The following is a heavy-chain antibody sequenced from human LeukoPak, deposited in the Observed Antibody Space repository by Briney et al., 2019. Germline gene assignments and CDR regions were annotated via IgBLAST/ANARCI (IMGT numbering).Heavy chain of an antibody. CDR1: GYTFTSYG. CDR3: ARINRGYCSSTSCYSVWYFDP. V-gene: IGHV1-18*04. Sequence: ASVTVSFKASGYTFTSYGISWVRQAPGQGLEWMGWISAYNGNTNYSQKLQGRVTVTTDTSTSAAYMELMNLRSDDTGVYYWARINRGYCSSTSCYSVWYFDPWGRGTLVTVSS. CDR2: ISAYNGNT. J-gene: IGHJ2*01. D-gene: IGHD2-2*01.